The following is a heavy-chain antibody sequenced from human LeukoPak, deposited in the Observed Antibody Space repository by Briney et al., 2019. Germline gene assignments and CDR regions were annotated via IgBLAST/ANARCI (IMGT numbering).Heavy chain of an antibody. CDR2: IYHSGST. CDR1: GYSISSGYY. D-gene: IGHD3-22*01. V-gene: IGHV4-38-2*02. CDR3: ASTVTYYYDSSGSRGDFQH. Sequence: SETLSLTCTVSGYSISSGYYWGWIRQPPGKGLEWIGSIYHSGSTYYNPSLKSRVTISVDTSKNQFSLKLSSVTAADTAVYYCASTVTYYYDSSGSRGDFQHWGQGTLVTVSS. J-gene: IGHJ1*01.